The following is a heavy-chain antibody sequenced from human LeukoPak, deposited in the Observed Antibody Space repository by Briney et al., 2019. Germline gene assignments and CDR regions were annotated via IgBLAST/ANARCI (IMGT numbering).Heavy chain of an antibody. Sequence: PSETLSLTYTVSGGSFSSYYWSWIRQPPGKGLEWIGYIYYGGDTNYNPSLKSRVTISVDTSKNQFSLKLSSVTAADTAVFYCARSWGSSSGIDNWGQGTLVTVSS. CDR3: ARSWGSSSGIDN. CDR2: IYYGGDT. CDR1: GGSFSSYY. J-gene: IGHJ4*02. V-gene: IGHV4-59*01. D-gene: IGHD6-13*01.